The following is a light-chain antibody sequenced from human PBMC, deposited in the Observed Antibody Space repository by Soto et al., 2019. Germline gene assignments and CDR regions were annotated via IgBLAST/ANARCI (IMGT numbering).Light chain of an antibody. CDR2: DAS. Sequence: DIQMTQSPSTLSASVGDRVTITCRASQSISSWLAWYQQKPGKAPKLLIYDASSLESGVPSRFSGSGSGTEFTLTITSLQPDDFAVYYCQQRSNWPPWTFGQGTKVDIK. CDR3: QQRSNWPPWT. CDR1: QSISSW. V-gene: IGKV1-5*01. J-gene: IGKJ1*01.